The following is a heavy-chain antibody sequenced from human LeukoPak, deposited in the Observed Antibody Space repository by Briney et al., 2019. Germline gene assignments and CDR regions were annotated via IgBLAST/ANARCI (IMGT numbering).Heavy chain of an antibody. CDR1: GGSFSGYY. CDR3: ARGGPDIVVVPAARLHYYYYGMDV. V-gene: IGHV4-34*01. Sequence: SETLSLTCAVYGGSFSGYYWSWIRQPPGKGLEWVGEINHSGSTNYNPSLKSRVTISVDTSKNQFSLKLSSVTAADTAVYYCARGGPDIVVVPAARLHYYYYGMDVWGKGTTVTVSS. D-gene: IGHD2-2*01. J-gene: IGHJ6*04. CDR2: INHSGST.